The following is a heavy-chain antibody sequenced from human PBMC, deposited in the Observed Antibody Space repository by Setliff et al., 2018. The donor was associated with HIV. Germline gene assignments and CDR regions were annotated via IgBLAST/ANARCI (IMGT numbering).Heavy chain of an antibody. CDR1: GGTFSSYA. D-gene: IGHD3-3*01. V-gene: IGHV1-69*10. J-gene: IGHJ1*01. Sequence: ASVKVSCKASGGTFSSYAISWVRQAPGQGLEWMGGIIPILGIANYAQKFQGRVTITADTSSSTAYLDLRSLRSDDTAVYYCARDSDNFWSGKYFQHWGQGTLVTVSS. CDR3: ARDSDNFWSGKYFQH. CDR2: IIPILGIA.